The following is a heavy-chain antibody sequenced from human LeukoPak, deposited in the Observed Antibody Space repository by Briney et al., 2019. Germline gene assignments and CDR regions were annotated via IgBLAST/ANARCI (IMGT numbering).Heavy chain of an antibody. D-gene: IGHD2-21*02. CDR3: ARTEVVTATYADY. J-gene: IGHJ4*02. Sequence: PEGSLRLSCAASGFTFSSYSMNWVRQAPGKGLEWVSSISSSSSYIYYADSVKGRFTISRDNAKNSLYLQMNSLRAEDTAVYYCARTEVVTATYADYWGQGTLVTVSS. V-gene: IGHV3-21*01. CDR1: GFTFSSYS. CDR2: ISSSSSYI.